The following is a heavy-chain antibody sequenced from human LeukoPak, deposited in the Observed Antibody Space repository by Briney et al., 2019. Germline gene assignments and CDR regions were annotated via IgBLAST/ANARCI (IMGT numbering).Heavy chain of an antibody. D-gene: IGHD3-10*01. J-gene: IGHJ3*01. Sequence: PSETLSLTCTVSGGSISSYYWSWIRQPPGKGLEWIGYIYNSGTTNYNPSLKSRVTISVDTSKNHFSLRLTSVTATDTATYYCARHYYGSGSSAFDVWGQGTMVIVSS. V-gene: IGHV4-59*08. CDR3: ARHYYGSGSSAFDV. CDR1: GGSISSYY. CDR2: IYNSGTT.